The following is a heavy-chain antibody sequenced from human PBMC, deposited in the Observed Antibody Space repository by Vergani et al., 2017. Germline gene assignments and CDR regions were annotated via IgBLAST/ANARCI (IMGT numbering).Heavy chain of an antibody. V-gene: IGHV3-9*01. Sequence: EVQLVESGGGLVQPGRSLRLSFAASGFTFDDYAMHWGRQAPGKGLEWVSGISWNSGSIGYADSVQGRFTIARENAKNSLYLQMNSLSAEETALYYCGKVESSGRGYYFDYCSQGWLVTVYS. D-gene: IGHD6-19*01. J-gene: IGHJ4*02. CDR2: ISWNSGSI. CDR1: GFTFDDYA. CDR3: GKVESSGRGYYFDY.